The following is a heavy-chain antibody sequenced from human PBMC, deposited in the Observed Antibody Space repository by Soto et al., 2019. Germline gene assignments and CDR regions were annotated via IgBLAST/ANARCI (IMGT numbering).Heavy chain of an antibody. J-gene: IGHJ4*02. CDR1: GYTFTGYY. V-gene: IGHV1-2*04. CDR3: ARDRSTYYYDSSGYYDY. D-gene: IGHD3-22*01. CDR2: INPNSGGT. Sequence: SVKVSCKASGYTFTGYYMHWVRQAPVQGLEWMGWINPNSGGTNYAQKFQGWVTMTRDTSISTAYMELSRLRSDDTAVYYCARDRSTYYYDSSGYYDYWGQGTLVTVSS.